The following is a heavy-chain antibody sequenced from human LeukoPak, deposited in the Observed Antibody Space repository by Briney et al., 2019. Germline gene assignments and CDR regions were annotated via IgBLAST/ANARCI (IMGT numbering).Heavy chain of an antibody. CDR1: GYTFTSYY. D-gene: IGHD3-10*01. Sequence: ASVKVSCKASGYTFTSYYMHWVRQAPGQGLEWMGIINPSGGSTSYAQKFQGRVTMTRDTSTSTVYMELSSLRSEVTAVYYCARDGGITMVRGDAFDIWGQGTMVTVSS. CDR2: INPSGGST. J-gene: IGHJ3*02. V-gene: IGHV1-46*01. CDR3: ARDGGITMVRGDAFDI.